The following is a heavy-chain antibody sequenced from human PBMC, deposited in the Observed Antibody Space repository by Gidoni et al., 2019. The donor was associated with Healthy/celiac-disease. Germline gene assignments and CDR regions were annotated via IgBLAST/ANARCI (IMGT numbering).Heavy chain of an antibody. J-gene: IGHJ2*01. Sequence: QVQLGQAGAEVKKPGSSVKVSCKASGGTFSSYASSWVRQAPGQGLEWMGGIIPIFGTANYAQKFQGMVTITADKSTSTAYMALSSLRSEDTAVYYCARCYSVLAVAGGRDWYFDLWGRGTLVTVSS. V-gene: IGHV1-69*06. CDR3: ARCYSVLAVAGGRDWYFDL. CDR1: GGTFSSYA. D-gene: IGHD6-19*01. CDR2: IIPIFGTA.